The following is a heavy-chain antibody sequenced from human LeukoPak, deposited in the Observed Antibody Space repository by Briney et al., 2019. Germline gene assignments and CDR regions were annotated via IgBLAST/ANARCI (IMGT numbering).Heavy chain of an antibody. D-gene: IGHD3-3*01. J-gene: IGHJ4*02. CDR2: ISGSGGST. CDR1: GFTFSSYW. V-gene: IGHV3-23*01. CDR3: AKPNSKGSGSLDY. Sequence: GGSLRLSCAASGFTFSSYWMSWVRQAPGKGLEWVSAISGSGGSTYYAGSVKGRFTISRDNSKNTLYLQMNSLRAEDTAVYYCAKPNSKGSGSLDYWGQGTLVTVSS.